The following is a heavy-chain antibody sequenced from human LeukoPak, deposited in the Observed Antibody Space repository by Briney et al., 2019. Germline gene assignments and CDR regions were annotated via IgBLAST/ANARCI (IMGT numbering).Heavy chain of an antibody. CDR3: AKAGAMTTHSRTYFDY. D-gene: IGHD4-11*01. J-gene: IGHJ4*02. Sequence: GGSLRLSCAASGFTFSSYAMSWVRQAPGKGLEWVSAISGSGGSTYYADSVKGRFTISRDNSKNTLYLQMNSLRAEDTAVYYCAKAGAMTTHSRTYFDYWGQGTLVTVSS. CDR1: GFTFSSYA. CDR2: ISGSGGST. V-gene: IGHV3-23*01.